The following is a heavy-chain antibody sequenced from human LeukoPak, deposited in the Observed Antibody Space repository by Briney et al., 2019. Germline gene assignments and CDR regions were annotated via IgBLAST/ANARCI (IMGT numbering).Heavy chain of an antibody. D-gene: IGHD6-13*01. CDR3: AREVYTSSWYSGYYYFDY. CDR2: INTSGST. V-gene: IGHV4-61*02. J-gene: IGHJ4*02. CDR1: GGSLSSGSYC. Sequence: PSETLSLTCTVSGGSLSSGSYCWTWIRPPAGKRLEWIGRINTSGSTNYNPSLKSRVTISVDTSKNQFSLKLSSVTAADTAVFFCAREVYTSSWYSGYYYFDYWGQGTLVTVSS.